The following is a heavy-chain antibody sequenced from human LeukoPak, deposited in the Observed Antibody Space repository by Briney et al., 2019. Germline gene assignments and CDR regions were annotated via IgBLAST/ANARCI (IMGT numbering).Heavy chain of an antibody. J-gene: IGHJ4*02. D-gene: IGHD1-26*01. CDR2: ISGSPDFI. CDR3: ARALVGAAFDT. CDR1: GFTFNVYA. Sequence: GGSLRLSCAVSGFTFNVYAMHWVRQIPGKGPEWISSISGSPDFIYYADSVKGRFTISRDNAKNSLYLDMNSLRVEDTAVYFCARALVGAAFDTWGQGALVTVSS. V-gene: IGHV3-21*06.